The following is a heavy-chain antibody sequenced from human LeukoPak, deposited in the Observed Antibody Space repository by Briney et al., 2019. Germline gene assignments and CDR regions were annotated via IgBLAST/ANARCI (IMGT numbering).Heavy chain of an antibody. D-gene: IGHD3-10*01. V-gene: IGHV1-69*04. J-gene: IGHJ6*02. CDR2: IIPIFGIA. CDR3: ARDSLWFGEAYGMDV. CDR1: GGTFSSYA. Sequence: GASVKVSCKASGGTFSSYAISWVRQAPGQGLEWMGRIIPIFGIANYAQKFQGRVTITADKSTSTAYMELSSLRSEDTAVYYCARDSLWFGEAYGMDVWGQGTTVIVSS.